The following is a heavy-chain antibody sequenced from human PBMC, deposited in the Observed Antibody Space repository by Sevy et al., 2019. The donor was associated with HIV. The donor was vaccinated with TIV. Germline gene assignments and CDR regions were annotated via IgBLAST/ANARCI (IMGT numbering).Heavy chain of an antibody. Sequence: GGSLRLSCVASGFNFNNAWMSWVRQAPGKGLEWVGRMRSKSDGGAIDYAPPVRGRFTISRDDSKNMLYLQLNSLKSEDTAMYYCATGSPNPTRNYYDSSGYYYWGQGTLVTVSS. D-gene: IGHD3-22*01. CDR3: ATGSPNPTRNYYDSSGYYY. CDR2: MRSKSDGGAI. J-gene: IGHJ4*02. V-gene: IGHV3-15*01. CDR1: GFNFNNAW.